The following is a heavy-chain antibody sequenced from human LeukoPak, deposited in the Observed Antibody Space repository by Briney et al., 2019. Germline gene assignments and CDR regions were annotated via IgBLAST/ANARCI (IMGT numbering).Heavy chain of an antibody. Sequence: GGSLRLSCAASGFTFSSYGMNWVRQAPGKGLEWVSSISSSSSYIYYADSVKGRFTISRDNAKNSLYLQMSSLRAEDTAVYYCARSTGRAAAGNDVDYWGQGTLVTVSS. CDR3: ARSTGRAAAGNDVDY. J-gene: IGHJ4*02. CDR1: GFTFSSYG. CDR2: ISSSSSYI. V-gene: IGHV3-21*01. D-gene: IGHD6-13*01.